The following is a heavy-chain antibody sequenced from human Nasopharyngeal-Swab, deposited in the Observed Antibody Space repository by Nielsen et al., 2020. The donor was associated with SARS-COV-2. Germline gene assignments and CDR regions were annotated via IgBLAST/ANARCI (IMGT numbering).Heavy chain of an antibody. CDR1: GFTFSSYG. V-gene: IGHV3-33*01. CDR3: ARDDSSGYYSFFDY. J-gene: IGHJ4*02. Sequence: GESLKISCAASGFTFSSYGMHWVRRAPGKGLEWVAVIWYDGSNKYYADSVKGRFTISRDNSKNTLYLQMNSLRAEDTAVYYCARDDSSGYYSFFDYWGQGTLVTVSS. D-gene: IGHD3-22*01. CDR2: IWYDGSNK.